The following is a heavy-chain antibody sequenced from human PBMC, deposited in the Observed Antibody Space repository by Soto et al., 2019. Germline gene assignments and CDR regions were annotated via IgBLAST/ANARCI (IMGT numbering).Heavy chain of an antibody. V-gene: IGHV5-51*01. CDR3: ARHRPDSSGWFFHYYYYGMDV. CDR2: IYPGDSDT. D-gene: IGHD6-19*01. J-gene: IGHJ6*02. CDR1: GYSFTSYW. Sequence: GESLKISCKCSGYSFTSYWIGWVRQMPGKGLEWMGIIYPGDSDTRYSPSFQGQVTISADKSISTAYLQWSSLKASDTAMYYCARHRPDSSGWFFHYYYYGMDVWGQGTTVTVSS.